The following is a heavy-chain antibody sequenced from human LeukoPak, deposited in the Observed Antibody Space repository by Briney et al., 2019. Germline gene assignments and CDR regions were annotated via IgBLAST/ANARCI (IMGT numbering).Heavy chain of an antibody. D-gene: IGHD1-26*01. CDR2: IYPGDSDT. Sequence: RGESLQFSCYGSGYSFISYSIGWVGQMPGHRLEGMGIIYPGDSDTRYSPSFQGQVTISADKSISTAYLQWSSLKASDTAMYYCARQNIVGAIDYWGQGTLVTVSS. V-gene: IGHV5-51*01. CDR3: ARQNIVGAIDY. CDR1: GYSFISYS. J-gene: IGHJ4*02.